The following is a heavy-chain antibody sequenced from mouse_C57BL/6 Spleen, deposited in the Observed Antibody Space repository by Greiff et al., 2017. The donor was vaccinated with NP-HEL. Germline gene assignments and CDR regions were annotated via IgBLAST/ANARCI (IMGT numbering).Heavy chain of an antibody. CDR2: IDPSDSYT. CDR3: ARTQYYGSSRGAMDY. Sequence: QVQLQQPGAELVMPGASVKLSCKASGYTFTSYWMHWVKQRPGQGLEWIGEIDPSDSYTNYNQKFKGKSKLTVDKSSSTAYMQLSSLTSEDSAVYYCARTQYYGSSRGAMDYWGQGTSVTVSA. CDR1: GYTFTSYW. V-gene: IGHV1-69*01. D-gene: IGHD1-1*01. J-gene: IGHJ4*01.